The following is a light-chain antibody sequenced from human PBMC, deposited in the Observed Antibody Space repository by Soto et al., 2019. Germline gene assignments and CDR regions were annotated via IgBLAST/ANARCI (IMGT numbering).Light chain of an antibody. CDR3: QQYSSFPWT. Sequence: DIQMTQSPSTLSASVGDRVTITCRASQRISSWLAWYQQKPGKAPKLLIYKASSLESGVPSRISGSGSGTEFTLAISGLQPDDFATYYCQQYSSFPWTFGQGTKVEIK. V-gene: IGKV1-5*03. CDR2: KAS. CDR1: QRISSW. J-gene: IGKJ1*01.